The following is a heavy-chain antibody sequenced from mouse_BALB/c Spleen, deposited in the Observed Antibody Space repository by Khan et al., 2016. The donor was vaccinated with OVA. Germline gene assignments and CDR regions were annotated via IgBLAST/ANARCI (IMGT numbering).Heavy chain of an antibody. V-gene: IGHV1-54*01. Sequence: QVQLQQPGPELVRPGPSVKVSCKAVGYAFTNYLIEWIQQMPGQGLECIGVINPRSGGSYYNAKFMGKATLTAAKSSSTAYLQLSSLTSDDSAVSCCEREWGEGFCDDWGQGTTVTVSS. CDR3: EREWGEGFCDD. CDR1: GYAFTNYL. J-gene: IGHJ2*01. CDR2: INPRSGGS. D-gene: IGHD3-3*01.